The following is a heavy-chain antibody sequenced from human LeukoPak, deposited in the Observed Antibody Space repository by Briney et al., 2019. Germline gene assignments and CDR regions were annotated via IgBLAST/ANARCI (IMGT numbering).Heavy chain of an antibody. Sequence: GGSLRLSCAASGFTFSSYAMSWVRQAPGKGLEWVSAISGSGGRTYYADSVKGRFTISSDNSKNTLYLQMNSLRAEDTDVYYCANAGYSSSWNKDYWGQGTLVTVSS. CDR2: ISGSGGRT. CDR3: ANAGYSSSWNKDY. D-gene: IGHD6-13*01. V-gene: IGHV3-23*01. J-gene: IGHJ4*02. CDR1: GFTFSSYA.